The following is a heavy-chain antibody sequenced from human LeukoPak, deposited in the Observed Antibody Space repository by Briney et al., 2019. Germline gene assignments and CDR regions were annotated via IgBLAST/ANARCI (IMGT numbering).Heavy chain of an antibody. D-gene: IGHD6-19*01. CDR2: IYYSGST. J-gene: IGHJ4*02. V-gene: IGHV4-59*01. CDR3: ASAVAWLPYYFEY. CDR1: GGSISSYY. Sequence: PSETLSLTCTVSGGSISSYYWSWIRQPPGKGLERIGYIYYSGSTNYNPSLKSRVTISVDTSKNQFSLKLSSVTAADPAVYYCASAVAWLPYYFEYWGQGTLVTVSS.